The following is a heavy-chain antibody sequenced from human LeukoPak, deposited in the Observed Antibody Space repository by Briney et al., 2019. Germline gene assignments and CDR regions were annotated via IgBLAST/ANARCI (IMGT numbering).Heavy chain of an antibody. V-gene: IGHV1-69*13. CDR2: IIPIFGTA. D-gene: IGHD3-22*01. J-gene: IGHJ4*02. CDR3: ATPGDYDSSGYFDY. CDR1: GGTFSSYA. Sequence: SVKVSCKASGGTFSSYAISWVRQAPGQGLEWMGGIIPIFGTANYAQKFQGRVTITADESTSTAYMELSSLRSEDTAVYYCATPGDYDSSGYFDYWGQGTLVTVSS.